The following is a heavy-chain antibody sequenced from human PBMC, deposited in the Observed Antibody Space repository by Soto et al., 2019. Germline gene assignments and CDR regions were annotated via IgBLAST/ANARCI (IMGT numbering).Heavy chain of an antibody. V-gene: IGHV3-30*18. Sequence: GGSLRLSCAASGFTFSSYGMHWVRQAPGKGLEWVAVISYDGSNKYYADSVKGRFTISRDNSKNTLYLQMNSLRAEDTAVYYCANLGSLAKYYGSGNDEDYYYYMDVWGKGTTVTVSS. D-gene: IGHD3-10*01. J-gene: IGHJ6*03. CDR3: ANLGSLAKYYGSGNDEDYYYYMDV. CDR2: ISYDGSNK. CDR1: GFTFSSYG.